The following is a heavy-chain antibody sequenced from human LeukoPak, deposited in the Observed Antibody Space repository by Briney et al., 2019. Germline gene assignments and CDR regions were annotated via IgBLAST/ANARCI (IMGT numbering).Heavy chain of an antibody. D-gene: IGHD5-24*01. V-gene: IGHV3-9*01. J-gene: IGHJ4*02. CDR1: GFTFDDYA. CDR3: AKARDGYNYRYFDY. CDR2: ISWNSGSI. Sequence: GGSLRLSCAASGFTFDDYAVHWVRQAPGKGLEWVSGISWNSGSIGYADSVKGRFTISRDNAKNSLYLQMNSLRAEDTALYYCAKARDGYNYRYFDYWGQGTLVTVSS.